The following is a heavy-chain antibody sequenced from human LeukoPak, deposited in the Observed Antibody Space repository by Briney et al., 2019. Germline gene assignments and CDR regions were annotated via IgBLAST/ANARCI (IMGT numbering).Heavy chain of an antibody. V-gene: IGHV4-59*01. D-gene: IGHD6-19*01. Sequence: SETLSLTCSVSGGSIRNYFWSWIRQPPGKGLEWIGNIYYSGSTNYNPSLKSRVTISADTSKNQFSLKLRSVTAADTAVYYCARVLARGQWLVNWFDPWGQGTLVTVSS. CDR1: GGSIRNYF. CDR3: ARVLARGQWLVNWFDP. J-gene: IGHJ5*02. CDR2: IYYSGST.